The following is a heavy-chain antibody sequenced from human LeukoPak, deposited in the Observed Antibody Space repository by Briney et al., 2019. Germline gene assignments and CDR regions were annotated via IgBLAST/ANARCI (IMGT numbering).Heavy chain of an antibody. V-gene: IGHV1-2*02. D-gene: IGHD3-10*01. CDR3: ARDPVLLWFGEVLNWFDP. J-gene: IGHJ5*02. CDR1: GYTFTGYY. Sequence: ASVKVSCKASGYTFTGYYMHWVRQAPGQGLEWMGWINPNSGGTNYAQKFQGRVTMTRDTSISTAYMELSRQRSDDTAVYYCARDPVLLWFGEVLNWFDPWGQGTLVTVSS. CDR2: INPNSGGT.